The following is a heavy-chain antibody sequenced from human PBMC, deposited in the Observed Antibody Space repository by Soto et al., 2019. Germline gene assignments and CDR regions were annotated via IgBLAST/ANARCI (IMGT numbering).Heavy chain of an antibody. Sequence: SETLSLTCSVSGDSINSYYWSWIRQPPGKGLEWIGYIYYSGNTKYNPSLKSRVTISIDMSNDQFSLKVTSVTAADTAVYYCARFSYSGSDRPFGLSEPAIWGQGTPVTVSS. CDR2: IYYSGNT. CDR1: GDSINSYY. J-gene: IGHJ4*02. V-gene: IGHV4-59*08. D-gene: IGHD1-26*01. CDR3: ARFSYSGSDRPFGLSEPAI.